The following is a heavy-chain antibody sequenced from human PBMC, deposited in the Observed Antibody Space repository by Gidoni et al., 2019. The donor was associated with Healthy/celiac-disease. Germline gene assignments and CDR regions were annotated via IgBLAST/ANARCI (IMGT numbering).Heavy chain of an antibody. D-gene: IGHD3-22*01. Sequence: EVQLVESGVGLVQPGRSLRLSCAASGFTFDDYAMHWVRQDPGKGLELVSGIRWNSGSIGYADSVKGRFTISRDNAKNSLYLQMNRLRAEDTALYYCAKDIYYYDSSGTDYWGQGTLVTVSS. V-gene: IGHV3-9*01. CDR2: IRWNSGSI. CDR3: AKDIYYYDSSGTDY. CDR1: GFTFDDYA. J-gene: IGHJ4*02.